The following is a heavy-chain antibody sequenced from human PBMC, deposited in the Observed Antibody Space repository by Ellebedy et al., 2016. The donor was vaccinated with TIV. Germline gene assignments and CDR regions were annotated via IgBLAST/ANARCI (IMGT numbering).Heavy chain of an antibody. V-gene: IGHV3-33*08. CDR2: IWYDGSNK. Sequence: GESLKISXAASGFTFSSYGMHWVRQAPGKGLEWVAVIWYDGSNKYYADSVKGRFTISRDNSKNTLYLQMNSLRAEDTAVYYCASSPAGAYGSGSWGQGTLVTVSS. CDR3: ASSPAGAYGSGS. J-gene: IGHJ4*02. D-gene: IGHD3-10*01. CDR1: GFTFSSYG.